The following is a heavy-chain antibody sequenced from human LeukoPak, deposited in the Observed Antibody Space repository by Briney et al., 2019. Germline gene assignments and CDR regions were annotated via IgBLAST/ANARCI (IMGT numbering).Heavy chain of an antibody. CDR3: AKDPNGDYVGAFDF. V-gene: IGHV3-23*01. J-gene: IGHJ3*01. CDR1: GFTFSSYS. D-gene: IGHD4-17*01. Sequence: GGSLRLSCAASGFTFSSYSMTWVRQAPGKGLEWVSVISGSGGTTYYADSVKGRFTISRDNSKNTLYLEMNSLRVGDTAMYYCAKDPNGDYVGAFDFWGQGTMVTVSS. CDR2: ISGSGGTT.